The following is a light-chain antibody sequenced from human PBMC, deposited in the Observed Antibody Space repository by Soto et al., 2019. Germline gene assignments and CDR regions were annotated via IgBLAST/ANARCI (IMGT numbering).Light chain of an antibody. J-gene: IGKJ4*01. Sequence: EIVLTQSPATLSLSPGERAILSCRASQSVSSYLAWYQQKPGQAPRLLIYDASNSATGIPARCSGSGSGTDFALTISSLEPEDFAVYYCQQRSNWPPRVTFGGGTKVEIK. CDR1: QSVSSY. CDR3: QQRSNWPPRVT. V-gene: IGKV3-11*01. CDR2: DAS.